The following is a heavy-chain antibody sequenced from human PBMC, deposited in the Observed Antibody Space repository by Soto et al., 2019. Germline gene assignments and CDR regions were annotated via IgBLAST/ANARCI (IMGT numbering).Heavy chain of an antibody. J-gene: IGHJ6*03. CDR1: GYTFTSYG. D-gene: IGHD3-10*01. CDR2: ISAYNGNT. V-gene: IGHV1-18*01. Sequence: ASVKVSCKASGYTFTSYGISWVRQAPGQGLECMRWISAYNGNTNYAQKLQGRVTMTTDTSTSTAYMELRSLRSDDTAVYYCARAPPYYGSGSYYYYYYMDVWGKGTTVTVSS. CDR3: ARAPPYYGSGSYYYYYYMDV.